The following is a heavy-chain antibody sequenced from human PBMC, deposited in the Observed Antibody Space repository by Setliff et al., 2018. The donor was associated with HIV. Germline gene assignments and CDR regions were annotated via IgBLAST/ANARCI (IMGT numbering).Heavy chain of an antibody. D-gene: IGHD1-26*01. J-gene: IGHJ4*02. V-gene: IGHV1-3*01. CDR3: ARMGSRGVAEPYFDY. CDR1: GYTFTAYA. Sequence: ASVKVSCKASGYTFTAYAMHWVRQAPGQRLEWMGWINAGNGNTKYSQRFQGRVTITRDTSASTAYMELRSLRSDDTAVYYCARMGSRGVAEPYFDYWGQGTLVTVSS. CDR2: INAGNGNT.